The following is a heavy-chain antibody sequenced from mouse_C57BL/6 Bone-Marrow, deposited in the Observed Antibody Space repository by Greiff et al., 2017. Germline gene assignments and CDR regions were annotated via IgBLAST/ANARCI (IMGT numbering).Heavy chain of an antibody. CDR1: GYTFTSYW. Sequence: VQLKQPGAELVMPGASVKLSCKASGYTFTSYWMHWVKQRPGKGLEWIGEIDPSDSYTNYNQKFKGKSTLTVDKSSSTAYMQLSSLTSEDSAVYYCARGVTTVESWFAYWGQGTLVTVSA. CDR3: ARGVTTVESWFAY. CDR2: IDPSDSYT. V-gene: IGHV1-69*01. D-gene: IGHD1-1*01. J-gene: IGHJ3*01.